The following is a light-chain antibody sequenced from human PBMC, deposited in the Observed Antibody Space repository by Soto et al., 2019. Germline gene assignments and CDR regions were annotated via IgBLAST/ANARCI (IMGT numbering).Light chain of an antibody. J-gene: IGKJ2*01. V-gene: IGKV3-20*01. Sequence: EIVLTQSPGTLSLSPGERATLSCRASQSVSSNYLAWYQQKPGQPPRLLIYGASARATGIPDRFSGSGSGTDFTFTISRLEPEDFAVYYCQQYGRSPPFTFGQGTK. CDR3: QQYGRSPPFT. CDR1: QSVSSNY. CDR2: GAS.